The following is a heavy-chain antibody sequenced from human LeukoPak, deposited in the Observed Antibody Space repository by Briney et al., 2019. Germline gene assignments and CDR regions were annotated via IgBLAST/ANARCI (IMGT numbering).Heavy chain of an antibody. CDR3: ARAAYCGGDCYDWYFDL. CDR1: GGPISSYY. Sequence: SETLSLPCTVSGGPISSYYWSRIRQPPGKGLEWIGYIYYSGSTNYNPSLKSRVTISVDTSKNQFSLKLSSVTAADTAVYYCARAAYCGGDCYDWYFDLWGRGTLVTVSS. CDR2: IYYSGST. D-gene: IGHD2-21*02. J-gene: IGHJ2*01. V-gene: IGHV4-59*01.